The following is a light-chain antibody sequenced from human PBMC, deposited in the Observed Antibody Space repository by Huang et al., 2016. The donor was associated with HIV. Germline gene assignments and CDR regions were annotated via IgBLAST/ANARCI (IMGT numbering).Light chain of an antibody. CDR3: QQYNSWPPLFT. Sequence: EVLLTQSPATLSVSPGERATRSCRASQSVSTNLDWYQQKPGQAPRLLIYGASTRATGVPASFSGSGSGTEFTLTISSLQSEDSAVYYCQQYNSWPPLFTFGPGTKVDIK. CDR2: GAS. CDR1: QSVSTN. V-gene: IGKV3-15*01. J-gene: IGKJ3*01.